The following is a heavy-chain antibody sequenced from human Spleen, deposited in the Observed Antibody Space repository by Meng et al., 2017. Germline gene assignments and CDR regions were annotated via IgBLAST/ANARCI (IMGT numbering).Heavy chain of an antibody. CDR2: INHSGST. D-gene: IGHD6-19*01. V-gene: IGHV4-4*02. CDR1: CRSIRCTNC. Sequence: LEEWRPRTVHASGPLPLPCAVCCRSIRCTNCGQWVRQPPEKGLEWIGEINHSGSTNYNPSLKSRVTISVDTSKNQFSLKLSSVTAADTAVYYCARATSMGSGWYRAVLWFDPWGQGTLVTVSS. J-gene: IGHJ5*02. CDR3: ARATSMGSGWYRAVLWFDP.